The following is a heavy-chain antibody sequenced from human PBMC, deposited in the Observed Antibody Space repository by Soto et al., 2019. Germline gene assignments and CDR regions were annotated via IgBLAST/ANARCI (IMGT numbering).Heavy chain of an antibody. J-gene: IGHJ6*02. V-gene: IGHV3-23*01. CDR2: ISGSGGST. D-gene: IGHD2-2*02. CDR1: GFTFSSYA. CDR3: AKSGGIVVVPAAIRYYYYYGMDV. Sequence: PGGSLRLSCAASGFTFSSYAMSWVRQAPGKGLEWVSAISGSGGSTYYADSVKGRFTISRDNSKNTLYLQMNSLRAEDTAVYYCAKSGGIVVVPAAIRYYYYYGMDVWGQGTTVTVSS.